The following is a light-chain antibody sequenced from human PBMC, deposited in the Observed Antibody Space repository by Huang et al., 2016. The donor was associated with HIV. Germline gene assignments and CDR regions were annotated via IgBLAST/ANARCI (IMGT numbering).Light chain of an antibody. Sequence: DIQMTQSPSSLSACVGDRITITCRASQSISTYLNWYQQKPGKVPNLVIYGASNLQGGFPSRFSGTGSGTDFTLTISSLQPEDFASYYCQQSYSVPHTFGGGTKVEV. CDR1: QSISTY. CDR2: GAS. V-gene: IGKV1-39*01. CDR3: QQSYSVPHT. J-gene: IGKJ4*01.